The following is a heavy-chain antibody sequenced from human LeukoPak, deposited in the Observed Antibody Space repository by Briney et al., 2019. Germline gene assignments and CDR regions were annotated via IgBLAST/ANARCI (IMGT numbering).Heavy chain of an antibody. CDR2: ISSSSTTI. Sequence: PGGSLRLSCAASGFTISSNYMSWVRQAPGKGLEWVSYISSSSTTIFYADSVKGRFTISRDNAKNSLFLQMNGLRDEDTALYYCARERVIAAAGDGFDSWGQGTLVTVSS. CDR3: ARERVIAAAGDGFDS. CDR1: GFTISSNY. V-gene: IGHV3-48*02. D-gene: IGHD2-21*01. J-gene: IGHJ4*02.